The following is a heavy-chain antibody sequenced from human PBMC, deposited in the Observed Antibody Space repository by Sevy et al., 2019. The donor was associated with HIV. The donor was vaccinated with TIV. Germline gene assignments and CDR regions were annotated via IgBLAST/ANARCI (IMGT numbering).Heavy chain of an antibody. V-gene: IGHV3-11*06. CDR2: ISSSSSYT. Sequence: GGSLRLSCAASGFTFSDYYMSWIHQAPGKGLEWVSYISSSSSYTNYADSVKGRFTISRDNAKNSLYLQMNSLRAEDTAVYYCARDRHFGWFGELLGGDYYYMDVWGKGTTVTVSS. J-gene: IGHJ6*03. CDR1: GFTFSDYY. D-gene: IGHD3-10*01. CDR3: ARDRHFGWFGELLGGDYYYMDV.